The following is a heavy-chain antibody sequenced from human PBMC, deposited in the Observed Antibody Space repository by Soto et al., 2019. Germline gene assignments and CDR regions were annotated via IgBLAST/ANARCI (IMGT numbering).Heavy chain of an antibody. CDR3: AKENDDILTGYYGMDV. D-gene: IGHD3-9*01. Sequence: GGSLRLSCAASGFTFSSYAMSWVRHAPGKGLEWVSAISGSGGSTYYADSVKGRFTISRDNSKNTLYLQMNSLRAEDTAVYYCAKENDDILTGYYGMDVWGQGTTVTVSS. V-gene: IGHV3-23*01. J-gene: IGHJ6*02. CDR1: GFTFSSYA. CDR2: ISGSGGST.